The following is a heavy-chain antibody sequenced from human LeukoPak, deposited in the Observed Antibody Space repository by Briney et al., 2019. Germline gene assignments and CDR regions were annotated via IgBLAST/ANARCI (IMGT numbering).Heavy chain of an antibody. Sequence: GGSLRLSCAASGFTFSSYAMHWVRQAPGKGLEWVAVISYDGSNKYYADSVKGRFTISRDNSKNTLYLQMNSLRAEDTAVYYCAREIAVAQFDYWGQGTLVTVSS. V-gene: IGHV3-30-3*01. CDR3: AREIAVAQFDY. D-gene: IGHD6-19*01. CDR2: ISYDGSNK. CDR1: GFTFSSYA. J-gene: IGHJ4*02.